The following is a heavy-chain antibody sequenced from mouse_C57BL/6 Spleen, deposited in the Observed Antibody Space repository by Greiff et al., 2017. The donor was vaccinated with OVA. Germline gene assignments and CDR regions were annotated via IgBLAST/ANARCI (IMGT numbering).Heavy chain of an antibody. CDR2: TNPSTGGT. J-gene: IGHJ2*01. D-gene: IGHD1-1*01. CDR3: ARNYYGSSYYFDY. V-gene: IGHV1-42*01. Sequence: EVQLQQSGPELVKPGASVKISCKASGYSFTGYYMNWVKQSPEKSLEWIGETNPSTGGTTYNQKFKAKATLTVDKSSSTAYMQLKSLTSEDSAVYYCARNYYGSSYYFDYWGQGTTLTVSS. CDR1: GYSFTGYY.